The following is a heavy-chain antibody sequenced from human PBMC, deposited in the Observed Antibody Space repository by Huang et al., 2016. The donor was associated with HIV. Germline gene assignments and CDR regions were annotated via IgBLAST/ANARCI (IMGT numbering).Heavy chain of an antibody. D-gene: IGHD6-19*01. CDR2: SVVGSGNT. CDR3: AAYTSDPAGYDYYYDMDV. V-gene: IGHV1-58*01. Sequence: QMPLVQSGPEVKQPGTSVKVPGKASGFTFTSSAVQWVRQARGQRLEWIVWSVVGSGNTNYAQKFQERVTITRDMSRSTAYMELSSLRSEDTAVYYCAAYTSDPAGYDYYYDMDVWGQGTTVTVSS. J-gene: IGHJ6*02. CDR1: GFTFTSSA.